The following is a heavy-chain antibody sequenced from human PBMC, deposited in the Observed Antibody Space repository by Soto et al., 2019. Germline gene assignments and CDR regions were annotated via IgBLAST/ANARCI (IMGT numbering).Heavy chain of an antibody. D-gene: IGHD3-10*01. V-gene: IGHV4-39*07. CDR3: TTQGFGVLHGLVDF. J-gene: IGHJ6*02. CDR2: INNSGCT. CDR1: GGSISSSGYY. Sequence: PSETLSLTCTVSGGSISSSGYYWGWIRQPPGKGLEWIGYINNSGCTSYNPSLKSRVIISVDTSKNQCSLELTSVIAADAAVYYCTTQGFGVLHGLVDFWGQGTTVTVSS.